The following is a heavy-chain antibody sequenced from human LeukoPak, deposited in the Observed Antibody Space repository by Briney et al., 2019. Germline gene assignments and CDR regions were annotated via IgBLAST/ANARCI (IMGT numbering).Heavy chain of an antibody. V-gene: IGHV1-58*02. D-gene: IGHD1-14*01. J-gene: IGHJ3*02. Sequence: ASVKVSCKASGFTFTSSAMQWVRQARGQRLEWVGWIVVGSGNTNYAQKFQVRVTITRDMSTSTAYMELSSLRSEDTAVYYCAAFTGSPDAFDIWGQGTMVTVSS. CDR2: IVVGSGNT. CDR1: GFTFTSSA. CDR3: AAFTGSPDAFDI.